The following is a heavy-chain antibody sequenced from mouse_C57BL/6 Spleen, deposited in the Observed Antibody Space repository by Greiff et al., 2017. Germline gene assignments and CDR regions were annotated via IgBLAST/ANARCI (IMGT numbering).Heavy chain of an antibody. CDR2: IHPNSGST. J-gene: IGHJ1*03. D-gene: IGHD1-1*01. CDR3: ARTVITTVVADWYFDV. CDR1: GYTFTSYW. Sequence: VQLQQPGAELVKPGASVKLSCKASGYTFTSYWMHWVKQRPGQGLEWIGMIHPNSGSTNYNEKFKSKDTLTVDKSSSTAYMQLSSLTSEDSAVYDCARTVITTVVADWYFDVWGTGTTVTVSS. V-gene: IGHV1-64*01.